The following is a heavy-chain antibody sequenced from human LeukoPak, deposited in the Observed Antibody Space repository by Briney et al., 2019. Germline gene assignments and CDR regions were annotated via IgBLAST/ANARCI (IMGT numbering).Heavy chain of an antibody. Sequence: PGGSLRLSCAASGFTFSSYSMNWVRQAPGKGLEWVSSISSSSSYIYYADSVKGRFTISRDNAKNSLYLQMNSLRAEDTAVYYCSRDRGIGYPSSWRGGLYNFDNWGQGTLVTVSS. CDR1: GFTFSSYS. CDR3: SRDRGIGYPSSWRGGLYNFDN. CDR2: ISSSSSYI. V-gene: IGHV3-21*03. D-gene: IGHD6-13*01. J-gene: IGHJ4*02.